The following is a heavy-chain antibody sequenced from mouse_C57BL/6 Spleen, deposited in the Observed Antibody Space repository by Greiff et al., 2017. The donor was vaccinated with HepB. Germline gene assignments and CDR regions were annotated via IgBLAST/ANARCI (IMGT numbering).Heavy chain of an antibody. J-gene: IGHJ3*01. V-gene: IGHV5-12*01. CDR1: GFTFSDYY. CDR3: ARHGNDLSWFAY. D-gene: IGHD2-12*01. Sequence: EVKLVESGGGLVQPGGSLKLSCAASGFTFSDYYMYWVRQTPEKRLEWVAYISNGGGSTYYPDTVKGRFTISRDNAKNTLYLQMSRLKSEDTAMYYCARHGNDLSWFAYWGQGTLVTVSA. CDR2: ISNGGGST.